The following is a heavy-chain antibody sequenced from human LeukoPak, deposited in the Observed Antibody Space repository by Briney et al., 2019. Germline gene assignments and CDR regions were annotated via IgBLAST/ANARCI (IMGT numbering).Heavy chain of an antibody. CDR1: GESFSGYY. D-gene: IGHD2-2*01. CDR2: INHSGST. CDR3: ARGSTRPNWFDP. V-gene: IGHV4-34*01. J-gene: IGHJ5*02. Sequence: PSETLSLTCAVYGESFSGYYWSWIRQPPGEGLEWIGEINHSGSTNYNPSLKSRVTISVDTSKNQFSLKLSSVTAADTAVYYCARGSTRPNWFDPWGQGTLVTVSS.